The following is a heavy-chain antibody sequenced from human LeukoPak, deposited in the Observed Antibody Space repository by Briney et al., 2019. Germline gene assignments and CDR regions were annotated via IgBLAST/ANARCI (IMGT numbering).Heavy chain of an antibody. V-gene: IGHV3-21*01. Sequence: PGGSLRLSCAASGFRLGSFSMNWVRQAPGRGLEWVSSISSSGSVTYYADSVKGRFTVSKDNARNSLHLQMNNLAVEDTATYFCARGQPDSGGHYYSWYFDYWGQGTPVTVSS. D-gene: IGHD3-22*01. CDR2: ISSSGSVT. CDR1: GFRLGSFS. J-gene: IGHJ4*02. CDR3: ARGQPDSGGHYYSWYFDY.